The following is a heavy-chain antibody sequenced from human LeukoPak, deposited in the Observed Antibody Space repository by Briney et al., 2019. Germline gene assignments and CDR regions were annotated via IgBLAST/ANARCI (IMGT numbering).Heavy chain of an antibody. J-gene: IGHJ3*02. V-gene: IGHV3-21*01. Sequence: GGSLRLSCAASGFTFSSYSMYWVRQAPGNGLEWVSSISSSSSYIYYADSVKGRFTISRDNAKNSLYLQMNSLRADDTAVYYCARETSVVVPAATYAFDIWGQRTMVTVSS. CDR3: ARETSVVVPAATYAFDI. D-gene: IGHD2-2*01. CDR2: ISSSSSYI. CDR1: GFTFSSYS.